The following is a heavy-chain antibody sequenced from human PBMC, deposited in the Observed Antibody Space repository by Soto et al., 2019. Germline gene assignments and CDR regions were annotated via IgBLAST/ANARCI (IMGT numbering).Heavy chain of an antibody. CDR2: ISGSGGST. CDR3: AKRPYSGSYESYFDY. V-gene: IGHV3-23*01. D-gene: IGHD1-26*01. CDR1: GFTFSSYA. J-gene: IGHJ4*02. Sequence: PGGSLRLSCAASGFTFSSYAMSWVRQAPGKGLEWVSAISGSGGSTYYADSVKGRFTISRDNSKNTLYLQMNSLRAEDTAVYYCAKRPYSGSYESYFDYWGQGTLVTVSS.